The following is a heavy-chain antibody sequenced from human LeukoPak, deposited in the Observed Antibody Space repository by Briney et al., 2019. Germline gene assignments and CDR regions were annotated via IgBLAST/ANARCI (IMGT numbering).Heavy chain of an antibody. V-gene: IGHV4-34*01. CDR1: GGSFSGYY. Sequence: SETLSLTCAVYGGSFSGYYWSWIRQPPGKGLEWIGEINHSGSTNYNPSLKTRVTISVDTSKNQFSLNLSSVPAADTAVYYCARGNYDSSGYYVDDWGQGTLVTVAS. D-gene: IGHD3-22*01. CDR2: INHSGST. J-gene: IGHJ4*02. CDR3: ARGNYDSSGYYVDD.